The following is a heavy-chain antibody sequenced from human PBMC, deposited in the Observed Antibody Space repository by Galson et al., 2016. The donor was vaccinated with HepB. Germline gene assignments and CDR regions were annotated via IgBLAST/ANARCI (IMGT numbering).Heavy chain of an antibody. J-gene: IGHJ4*02. CDR3: AREPRRIKDND. D-gene: IGHD1-14*01. CDR1: GFTFSSFW. CDR2: IKDDGGEK. Sequence: SLRLSCAASGFTFSSFWMSWIRQAPGKGLEWVANIKDDGGEKYYVDSVKGRFTISRDNAKNSLYLQMNSLRAEDTAVYCCAREPRRIKDNDWGQGTLVTVSS. V-gene: IGHV3-7*03.